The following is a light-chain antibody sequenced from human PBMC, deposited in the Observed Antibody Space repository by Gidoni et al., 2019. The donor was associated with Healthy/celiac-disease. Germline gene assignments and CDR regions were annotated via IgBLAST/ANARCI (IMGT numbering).Light chain of an antibody. CDR2: GAS. CDR1: QSVNSN. CDR3: QQYNNWRGT. Sequence: EIVMTQSPATLSVSPGERATLSCRASQSVNSNLAWYQQKPGQAPRLLIYGASTRATGIPARFSGSGSGTEFTLTISSLQSEDFAVYYCQQYNNWRGTFHQGTKVEIK. J-gene: IGKJ1*01. V-gene: IGKV3-15*01.